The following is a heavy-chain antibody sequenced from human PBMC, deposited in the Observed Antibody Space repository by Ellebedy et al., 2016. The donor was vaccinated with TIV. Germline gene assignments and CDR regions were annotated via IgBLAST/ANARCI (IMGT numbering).Heavy chain of an antibody. J-gene: IGHJ6*02. CDR1: GFTFSSFS. CDR3: ARSLGIGSYGMDV. D-gene: IGHD3-16*01. Sequence: PGGSLRLSCAASGFTFSSFSMNWVRQAPGKGLEWVSSISYYSSYIYYADSVKGRFTISRDDAKNSLYLQMNSLGVEDTALYYCARSLGIGSYGMDVWGQGTTVTVSS. V-gene: IGHV3-21*01. CDR2: ISYYSSYI.